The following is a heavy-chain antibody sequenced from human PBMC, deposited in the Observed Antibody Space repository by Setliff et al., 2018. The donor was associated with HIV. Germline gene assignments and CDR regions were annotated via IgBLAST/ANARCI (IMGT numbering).Heavy chain of an antibody. CDR3: VRGGRAMGYCSGGTCLDNAFDI. CDR1: GYTFTTYG. D-gene: IGHD2-15*01. CDR2: MNPNSANT. Sequence: ASVKVSCKASGYTFTTYGINWVRQATGQGLEWMGWMNPNSANTGYAQKFQGRVTMTRNTSISTAYMELSSLRSEDTAVYYCVRGGRAMGYCSGGTCLDNAFDIWGQGTMVTVSS. V-gene: IGHV1-8*02. J-gene: IGHJ3*02.